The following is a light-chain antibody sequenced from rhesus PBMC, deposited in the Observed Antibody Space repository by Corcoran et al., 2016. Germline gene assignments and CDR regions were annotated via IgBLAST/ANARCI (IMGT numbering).Light chain of an antibody. CDR1: SSVSTS. Sequence: EIVLTQSPTSMAVSQGERVTISCTASSSVSTSYLHWYQQKPGFPPRLLVYRTSSLASWVPARFSCSGSGTSYTLPISSMEAEDAANYYCQQGNSIPLTFGPGTKLDIK. J-gene: IGKJ3*01. V-gene: IGKV3-42*01. CDR2: RTS. CDR3: QQGNSIPLT.